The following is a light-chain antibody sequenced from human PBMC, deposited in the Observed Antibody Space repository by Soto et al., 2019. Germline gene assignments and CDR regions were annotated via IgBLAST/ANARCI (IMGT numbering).Light chain of an antibody. CDR1: QSVSNSY. CDR3: QQYNNWPLT. CDR2: GAS. V-gene: IGKV3-15*01. J-gene: IGKJ4*01. Sequence: TQSPCTLSLSPWERAALSCRASQSVSNSYLAWYQQKPGQAPRLLIYGASTRATGIPARFSGSGSGTEFTLTISSLQSEDFAVYYCQQYNNWPLTFGGGTKVDIK.